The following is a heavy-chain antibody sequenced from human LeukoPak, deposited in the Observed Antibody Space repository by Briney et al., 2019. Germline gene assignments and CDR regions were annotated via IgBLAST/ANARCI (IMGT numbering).Heavy chain of an antibody. V-gene: IGHV3-74*01. CDR1: GFTFNSYW. D-gene: IGHD3-9*01. CDR3: ARERYFDSNYFDY. Sequence: GGSLRLSCAASGFTFNSYWMHWVRQAPGKGRVWDSRVNSDGSSTSYADSVKGRFTISRDNAKNTLYLQMNSLRAEDTAVYYCARERYFDSNYFDYWGQGTLVTVSS. J-gene: IGHJ4*02. CDR2: VNSDGSST.